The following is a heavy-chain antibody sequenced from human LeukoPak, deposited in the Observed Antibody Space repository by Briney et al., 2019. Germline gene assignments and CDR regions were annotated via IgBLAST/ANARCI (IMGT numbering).Heavy chain of an antibody. D-gene: IGHD5-18*01. CDR1: GGSIRRYY. Sequence: SETLSLTCTVSGGSIRRYYWSWIRQPPGKGLEWIGYIYYSGSTNYNPSLKSRVTISVDTSKNQFSLKLSSVTAADTAVYYCARTTEGGYTYDYFYYYYMDVWGKGTTVTISS. J-gene: IGHJ6*03. CDR3: ARTTEGGYTYDYFYYYYMDV. CDR2: IYYSGST. V-gene: IGHV4-59*01.